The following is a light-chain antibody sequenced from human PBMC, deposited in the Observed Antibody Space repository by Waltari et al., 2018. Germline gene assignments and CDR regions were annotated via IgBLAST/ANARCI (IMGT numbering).Light chain of an antibody. Sequence: SALTQPPSASGFPGQSATISCTGTNSDVGGYNYFSWDQQHPGKAPKLMIYEVTKRPSGVPDRFSGSKSGNTASLTVSGLQTEDEADYYCSSYAGGSWVFGGGTKLTVL. CDR3: SSYAGGSWV. J-gene: IGLJ3*02. CDR2: EVT. CDR1: NSDVGGYNY. V-gene: IGLV2-8*01.